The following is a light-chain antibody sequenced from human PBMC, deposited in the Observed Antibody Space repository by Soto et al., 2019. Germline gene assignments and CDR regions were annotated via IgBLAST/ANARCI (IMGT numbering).Light chain of an antibody. CDR1: KLVDKY. J-gene: IGLJ2*01. Sequence: SYELTQPPSVSVSPGQTASITCSGDKLVDKYACWYQQKPGQSPVVVIYQDRKRPSGIPERFSGSNSGNTATLTISGTQALDEADYYCQAWDSSIVVFGGGTKVTVL. V-gene: IGLV3-1*01. CDR2: QDR. CDR3: QAWDSSIVV.